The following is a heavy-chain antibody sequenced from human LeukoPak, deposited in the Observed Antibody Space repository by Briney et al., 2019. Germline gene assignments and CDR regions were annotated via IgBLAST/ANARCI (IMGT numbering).Heavy chain of an antibody. D-gene: IGHD3-9*01. V-gene: IGHV3-23*01. Sequence: PGGSLRLSCAASGFTFSSYAMSWVRQAPGKGLEWVSGISGSGGSTYYAESVKGRFTISRDNSKNTLYLQMNSLRAEDTAVYYCAKSPVLRYFDWSDYWGQGTLVTVSS. CDR3: AKSPVLRYFDWSDY. J-gene: IGHJ4*02. CDR2: ISGSGGST. CDR1: GFTFSSYA.